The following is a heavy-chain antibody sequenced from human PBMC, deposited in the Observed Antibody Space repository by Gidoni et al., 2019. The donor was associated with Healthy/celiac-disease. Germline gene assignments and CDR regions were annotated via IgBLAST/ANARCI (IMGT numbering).Heavy chain of an antibody. CDR2: IIPIFGTA. Sequence: QVQLVQSGAEVKKPGSSVKVSCKASGGTFSSYAISWVRQAPGQGLEWMGGIIPIFGTANYAQKFQGRVTITADESTSTAYMELSSLRSEDTAVYYCARGGVPAATHYYYYYMDVWGKGTTVTVSS. CDR3: ARGGVPAATHYYYYYMDV. J-gene: IGHJ6*03. D-gene: IGHD2-2*01. V-gene: IGHV1-69*01. CDR1: GGTFSSYA.